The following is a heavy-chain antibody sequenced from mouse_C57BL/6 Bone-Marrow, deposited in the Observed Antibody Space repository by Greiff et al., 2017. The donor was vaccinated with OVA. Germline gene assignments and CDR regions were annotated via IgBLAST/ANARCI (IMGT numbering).Heavy chain of an antibody. J-gene: IGHJ4*01. V-gene: IGHV12-3*01. CDR2: ITHSGET. Sequence: QVQLKQSGPGLVKPSQSLFLTCSITGFPITSGYYWIWIRQSPGKPLEWMGYITHSGETFYNPSLQSPISITRETSKNQFFLQLNSVTTEDTAMYYCAGASYDYDAMDYWGQGTSVTVSS. CDR3: AGASYDYDAMDY. CDR1: GFPITSGYY. D-gene: IGHD6-1*01.